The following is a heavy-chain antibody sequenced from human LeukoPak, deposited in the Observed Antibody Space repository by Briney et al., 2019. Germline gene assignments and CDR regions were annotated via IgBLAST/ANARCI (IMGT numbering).Heavy chain of an antibody. CDR3: ARDGDSDNIDF. V-gene: IGHV3-21*01. CDR2: ISSSSSYI. Sequence: GGSRRFSGAAPGIGFPTNSMNWGGQAPGKGLHWVSFISSSSSYIYYAESVKGRFTISRDNAKNSLFLQMNSLRAEDTAVYYCARDGDSDNIDFWGQGTLFTVSS. J-gene: IGHJ4*02. D-gene: IGHD4-17*01. CDR1: GIGFPTNS.